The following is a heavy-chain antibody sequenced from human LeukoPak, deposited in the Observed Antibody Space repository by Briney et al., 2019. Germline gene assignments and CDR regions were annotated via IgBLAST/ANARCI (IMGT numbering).Heavy chain of an antibody. CDR2: ISSSSNYI. J-gene: IGHJ4*02. CDR1: GFSFGSYA. CDR3: ARTAAVGALEDFPGDY. D-gene: IGHD6-13*01. V-gene: IGHV3-21*01. Sequence: PGGSLRLSCAASGFSFGSYAMNWVRQAPGKGLEWVSSISSSSNYIYYADLVKGRFAISRDNAKNSLYLQMNSLRAGDTAVYYCARTAAVGALEDFPGDYWGQGTLVTVSS.